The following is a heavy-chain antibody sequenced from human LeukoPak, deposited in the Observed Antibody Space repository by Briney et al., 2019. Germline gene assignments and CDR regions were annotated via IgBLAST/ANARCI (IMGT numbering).Heavy chain of an antibody. Sequence: GGSLRLSCAASGFXFSDYYMSWIRXAPGKGLEWVSYISSSSSYTNYADSVKGRFTISRDNAKNSLYLQMNSLRAEDTAVYYCARSNYDSSGYYPELDYWGQGTLVTVSS. V-gene: IGHV3-11*03. CDR3: ARSNYDSSGYYPELDY. D-gene: IGHD3-22*01. CDR2: ISSSSSYT. CDR1: GFXFSDYY. J-gene: IGHJ4*02.